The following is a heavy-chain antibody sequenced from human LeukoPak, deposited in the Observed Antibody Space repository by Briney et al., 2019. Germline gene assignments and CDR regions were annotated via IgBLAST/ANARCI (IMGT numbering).Heavy chain of an antibody. D-gene: IGHD1-26*01. V-gene: IGHV3-33*06. CDR2: IWYDGSNK. J-gene: IGHJ3*02. CDR1: GFTFSNYG. Sequence: PGGSLRLSCAASGFTFSNYGMHWVRQAPGKGLEWVAVIWYDGSNKYYADSVKGRFTISRDNSKNTLYMQMNSLRDEDTAVYYCAKGSSPARSSVGTTSAFDIWGQGTVVTVSS. CDR3: AKGSSPARSSVGTTSAFDI.